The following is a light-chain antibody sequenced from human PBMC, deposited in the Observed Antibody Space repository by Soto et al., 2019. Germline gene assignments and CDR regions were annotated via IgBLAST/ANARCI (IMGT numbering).Light chain of an antibody. CDR1: QDIHTW. CDR3: PQANSFPFA. CDR2: GAS. Sequence: DIQMTQSPSSVSASVGDRVTITCRASQDIHTWLAWYQQKPGKAPNLLIYGASTLQSGVPSRFSASGSGRDFTLTISSLQPEDFATYYCPQANSFPFAFGPGTKVDFK. V-gene: IGKV1-12*02. J-gene: IGKJ3*01.